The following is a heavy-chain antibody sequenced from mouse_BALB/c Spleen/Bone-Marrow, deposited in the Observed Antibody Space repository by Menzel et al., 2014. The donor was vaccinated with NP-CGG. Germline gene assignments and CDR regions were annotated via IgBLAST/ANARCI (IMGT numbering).Heavy chain of an antibody. CDR2: ISSGGSYT. V-gene: IGHV5-6*01. Sequence: EVQVVESGGDLVKPGGSLKLSCAASGFTFSSYGMSWVRQTPDKRLEWVATISSGGSYTYYPDSVKGRFTISGDNAKNTLYLQMSSLKSEDTAMYYCARRGYGNSYWYFDVWGAGTTVTVSS. CDR1: GFTFSSYG. D-gene: IGHD2-10*02. CDR3: ARRGYGNSYWYFDV. J-gene: IGHJ1*01.